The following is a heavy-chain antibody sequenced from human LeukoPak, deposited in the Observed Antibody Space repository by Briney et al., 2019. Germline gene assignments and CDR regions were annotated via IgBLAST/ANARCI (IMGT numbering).Heavy chain of an antibody. CDR3: ARSRGYSYGYFDY. D-gene: IGHD5-18*01. CDR1: GGSISSYY. Sequence: PSETLSLTCTVSGGSISSYYWSWIRQPPGKGLDWIGYIYYSGSTNYNPSLKSRVTISVDTSKNQFSLKLSSVTAADTAVYYCARSRGYSYGYFDYWGQGTLVTVSS. V-gene: IGHV4-59*01. CDR2: IYYSGST. J-gene: IGHJ4*02.